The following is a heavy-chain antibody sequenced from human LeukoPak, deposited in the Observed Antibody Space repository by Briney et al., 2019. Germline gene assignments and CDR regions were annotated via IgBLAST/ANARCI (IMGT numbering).Heavy chain of an antibody. D-gene: IGHD3-10*01. CDR2: INHSGST. V-gene: IGHV4-34*01. CDR1: GGSFSGYY. Sequence: SETLSLTCAVYGGSFSGYYWSWIRQPPGKGLEWIGEINHSGSTNYNPSLKSRVTISVDTSKNQFSLKLSSVTAADTAVYYCASSGLRPGSGSYDYWGQGTLVTVSS. CDR3: ASSGLRPGSGSYDY. J-gene: IGHJ4*02.